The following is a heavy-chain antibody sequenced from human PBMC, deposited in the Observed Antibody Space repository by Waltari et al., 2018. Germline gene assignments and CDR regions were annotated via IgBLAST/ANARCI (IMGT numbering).Heavy chain of an antibody. Sequence: QVQLQQWGGGRLKPSETLSLTCAGYGGSFSGYYWSWLRQPPGKGLEWIGEIKHSVSTNYYPSLKSRVTISVDTSKNQFSLKLSSVTAADTALYYCARWVLLWFRDYSYYYMHVWGKGTTFTVSS. D-gene: IGHD3-10*01. CDR1: GGSFSGYY. CDR3: ARWVLLWFRDYSYYYMHV. CDR2: IKHSVST. J-gene: IGHJ6*03. V-gene: IGHV4-34*01.